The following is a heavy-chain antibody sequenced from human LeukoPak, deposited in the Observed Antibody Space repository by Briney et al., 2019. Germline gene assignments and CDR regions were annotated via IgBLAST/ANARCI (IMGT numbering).Heavy chain of an antibody. D-gene: IGHD3-3*01. CDR1: GFTFNNYA. V-gene: IGHV3-23*01. J-gene: IGHJ4*02. CDR3: AKDPEWSGYPPYYFDY. Sequence: GGSLRLSCAASGFTFNNYAMNWVRQAPGKGLEWVSVISGSGGTTYYADSVKGRFTISRDSSKNTLYLQMNSLRAEDTAVYYCAKDPEWSGYPPYYFDYWGQGTLVTVSS. CDR2: ISGSGGTT.